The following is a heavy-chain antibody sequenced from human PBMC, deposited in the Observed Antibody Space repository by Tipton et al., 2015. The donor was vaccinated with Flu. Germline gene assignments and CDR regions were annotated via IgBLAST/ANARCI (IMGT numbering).Heavy chain of an antibody. J-gene: IGHJ4*02. Sequence: VQLVQSGGGLVQPGGSLKLSCAASGFTFSASAMHWVRQASGKGLEWVGRIRTRPNSYATAYAASLRRRFTISRDDSKNTAYLQMNSLKTEDAAIYFCTTTAETAAGFDYWGQGILVTVSS. V-gene: IGHV3-73*01. D-gene: IGHD1-14*01. CDR1: GFTFSASA. CDR3: TTTAETAAGFDY. CDR2: IRTRPNSYAT.